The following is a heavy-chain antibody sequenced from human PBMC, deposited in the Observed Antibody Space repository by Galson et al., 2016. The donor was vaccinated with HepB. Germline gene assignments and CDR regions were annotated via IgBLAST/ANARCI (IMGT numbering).Heavy chain of an antibody. CDR2: IDGHDDST. CDR3: ARFGTGLDY. J-gene: IGHJ4*02. V-gene: IGHV3-23*01. Sequence: SLRLSCAASGFTFSSSSMSWVRQAPGKGLEWVSAIDGHDDSTYYADSVKGRFTISRNNSQNTLYLQMNSLRAEDTAVYYCARFGTGLDYWGQGTLVTVSS. D-gene: IGHD3/OR15-3a*01. CDR1: GFTFSSSS.